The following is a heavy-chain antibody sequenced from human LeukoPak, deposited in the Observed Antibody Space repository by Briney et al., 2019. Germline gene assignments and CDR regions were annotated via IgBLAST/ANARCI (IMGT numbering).Heavy chain of an antibody. CDR3: ARPRGVVPAVIGY. J-gene: IGHJ4*02. CDR1: GFTFSSYW. V-gene: IGHV3-74*01. Sequence: GGSLRLSCAASGFTFSSYWMHWVRQAPGKGLVWVSRINSDGSSTSYADSVKGRFTISRDNAKNTLYLQRNSLRAEDTAVYYCARPRGVVPAVIGYWGQGTLVTVSS. CDR2: INSDGSST. D-gene: IGHD2-2*01.